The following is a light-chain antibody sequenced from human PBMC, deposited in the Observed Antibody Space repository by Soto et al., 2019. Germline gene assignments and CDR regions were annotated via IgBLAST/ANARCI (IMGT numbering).Light chain of an antibody. CDR3: SAWDDSLNGLYV. CDR1: SSNIGRSS. V-gene: IGLV1-44*01. Sequence: QSVLTQAPSASGTPGQRVTISCSGSSSNIGRSSVNWYQHLPGTAPKLLIYSNDRRPSGVPERFSGSKSGTSASLAISELQSEDEADYYCSAWDDSLNGLYVFGTGTKVTVL. J-gene: IGLJ1*01. CDR2: SND.